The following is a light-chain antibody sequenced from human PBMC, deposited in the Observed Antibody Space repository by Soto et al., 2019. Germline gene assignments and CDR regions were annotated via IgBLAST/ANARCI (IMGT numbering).Light chain of an antibody. CDR1: QNIGYW. J-gene: IGKJ1*01. Sequence: DIQMTQSPPTVSAFVGDRVTFSCRASQNIGYWLAWYQQKPGQAPVLLIEKTSSLQSGVASRLYGSGSGTDLTLTITSLQTDDVRTYYCQHYSRYWTXGPGTKV. CDR2: KTS. V-gene: IGKV1-5*03. CDR3: QHYSRYWT.